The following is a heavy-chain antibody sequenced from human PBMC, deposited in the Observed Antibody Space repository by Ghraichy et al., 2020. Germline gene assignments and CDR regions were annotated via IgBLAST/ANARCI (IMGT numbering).Heavy chain of an antibody. Sequence: GEFLNISCAASGISFSSYWMSWVRQAPGKGLEWVANIKKDGSETYYVDSVKGRFTISRDNAQNSLYLQMNTLRADDTAVYYCASGVGTYDYWGQGTLVTVSS. J-gene: IGHJ4*02. V-gene: IGHV3-7*03. CDR3: ASGVGTYDY. CDR1: GISFSSYW. D-gene: IGHD1-1*01. CDR2: IKKDGSET.